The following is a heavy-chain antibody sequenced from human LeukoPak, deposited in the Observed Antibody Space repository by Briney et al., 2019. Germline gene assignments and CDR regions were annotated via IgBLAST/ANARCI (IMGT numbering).Heavy chain of an antibody. D-gene: IGHD3-16*01. CDR2: ISYDGSNK. CDR3: ARDRFQGSTPGNYDYVWGSYCLYGQKPPSPIDH. CDR1: GFTFSSYA. J-gene: IGHJ4*02. V-gene: IGHV3-30-3*01. Sequence: TGGSLRISCAASGFTFSSYAMHWVRQAPGKGLEWVAVISYDGSNKYYADSVKGRFTISRDNSKNTLYLQMNSLRAEDTAVYYCARDRFQGSTPGNYDYVWGSYCLYGQKPPSPIDHWGQGTLVTVSS.